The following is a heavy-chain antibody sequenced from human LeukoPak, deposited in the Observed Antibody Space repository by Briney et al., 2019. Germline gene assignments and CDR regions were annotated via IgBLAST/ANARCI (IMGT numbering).Heavy chain of an antibody. D-gene: IGHD3-10*01. Sequence: GASVKVSCKASGYTFTSYYMHWVRQAPGQGLEWMAIINPSGGSTSYAQKFQGRVTMTRDTSTSTVYMYLSSLRSEDTAVYYCARETHFDSGPYDCWGQGTLVTVSS. J-gene: IGHJ4*02. CDR2: INPSGGST. CDR1: GYTFTSYY. CDR3: ARETHFDSGPYDC. V-gene: IGHV1-46*01.